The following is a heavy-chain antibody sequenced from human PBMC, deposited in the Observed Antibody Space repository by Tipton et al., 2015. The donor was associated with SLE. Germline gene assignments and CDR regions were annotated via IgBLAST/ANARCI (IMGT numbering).Heavy chain of an antibody. CDR1: GYSISSGYY. CDR2: IYHSGST. D-gene: IGHD5-18*01. Sequence: TLSLTCTVSGYSISSGYYWGWIRQPPGKGLEWIGSIYHSGSTYYNPSLKSRVTISVDTSKNQFSLKLSSVTAADTAVYYCARDYSYDAFDIWGQGTMVTVSS. CDR3: ARDYSYDAFDI. V-gene: IGHV4-38-2*02. J-gene: IGHJ3*02.